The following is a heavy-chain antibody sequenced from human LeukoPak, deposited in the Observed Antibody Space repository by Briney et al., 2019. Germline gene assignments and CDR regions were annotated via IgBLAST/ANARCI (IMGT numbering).Heavy chain of an antibody. CDR1: GDSVSSNSAA. CDR3: ARDHAPCYGSGPDNWFDP. V-gene: IGHV6-1*01. D-gene: IGHD3-10*01. J-gene: IGHJ5*02. Sequence: SQTLSLTCAISGDSVSSNSAAWNWIRQSASRGLEWLGRTYYRSKWYNDYAVSVKSRITINPDTSKNQFSLQLNSVTPEDTAVYYCARDHAPCYGSGPDNWFDPWGQGTLVTVSS. CDR2: TYYRSKWYN.